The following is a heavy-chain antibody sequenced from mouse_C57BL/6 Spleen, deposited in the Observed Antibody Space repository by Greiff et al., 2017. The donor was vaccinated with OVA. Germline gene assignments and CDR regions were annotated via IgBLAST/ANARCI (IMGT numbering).Heavy chain of an antibody. V-gene: IGHV2-2*01. Sequence: QVQLQQSGPGLVQPSQSLSITCTVSGFSLTSYGVHWVRQSPGKGLEWLGVIWSGGSTDYNAAFISRLSISKDNSKRQVFFQMNNLQADDTAIYYCARRGTYDPWCFDVWGTGTTVTVSS. J-gene: IGHJ1*03. CDR3: ARRGTYDPWCFDV. D-gene: IGHD2-3*01. CDR1: GFSLTSYG. CDR2: IWSGGST.